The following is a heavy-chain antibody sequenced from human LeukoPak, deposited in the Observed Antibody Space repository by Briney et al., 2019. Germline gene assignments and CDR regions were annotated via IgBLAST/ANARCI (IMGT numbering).Heavy chain of an antibody. Sequence: ASVKVSCKASGYTFTGYYMHWVRQAPGQGLEWMGWINSNSGGTNYAQKFQGRVTTTRDTSISTAYMELSRLRSDDTAVYYCARDRIAVAGFYYYYMDVWGKGTTVTVSS. CDR2: INSNSGGT. CDR3: ARDRIAVAGFYYYYMDV. D-gene: IGHD6-19*01. J-gene: IGHJ6*03. CDR1: GYTFTGYY. V-gene: IGHV1-2*02.